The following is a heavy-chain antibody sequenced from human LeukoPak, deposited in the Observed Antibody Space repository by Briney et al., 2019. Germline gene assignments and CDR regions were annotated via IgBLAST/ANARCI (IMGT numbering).Heavy chain of an antibody. CDR1: GFTFSSDA. CDR2: ISGSGGST. J-gene: IGHJ5*02. Sequence: GGSLRLSCAASGFTFSSDAMSWVRQAPGKGLEWVSAISGSGGSTYYADSVKGRFTISRDNSKNTLYLQMNSLRAEDTAVYYCAKERIGSYYNPNWFDPWGQGTLVTVSS. V-gene: IGHV3-23*01. CDR3: AKERIGSYYNPNWFDP. D-gene: IGHD3-10*01.